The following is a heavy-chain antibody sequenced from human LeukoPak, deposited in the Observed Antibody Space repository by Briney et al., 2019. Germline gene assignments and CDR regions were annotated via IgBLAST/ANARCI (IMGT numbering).Heavy chain of an antibody. D-gene: IGHD2-15*01. CDR3: PRDPPRIVVVVAATNYYGMDV. CDR1: GYTFTSYG. CDR2: ISAYNGKT. J-gene: IGHJ6*02. Sequence: ASVKVSCKASGYTFTSYGISWVRQAPGQGLEWMGWISAYNGKTNDAQKLQGRVTITTDPSTSTAYMELRSLRSDDTAVYYCPRDPPRIVVVVAATNYYGMDVWGQGTTVTVSS. V-gene: IGHV1-18*01.